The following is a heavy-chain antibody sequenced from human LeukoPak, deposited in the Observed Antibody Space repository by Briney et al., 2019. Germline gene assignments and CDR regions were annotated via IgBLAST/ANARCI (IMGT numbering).Heavy chain of an antibody. CDR3: ARVIRAAPGKGYFDY. V-gene: IGHV3-23*01. J-gene: IGHJ4*02. CDR2: ISGSGGST. Sequence: GGSLRLSCATSGFIFSTYALSWVRQAPGKGLEWASSISGSGGSTYHADSVKGRFTISRDSSKNALYLQMNSLRAEDTAIYYCARVIRAAPGKGYFDYWGQGTLVTVSS. CDR1: GFIFSTYA. D-gene: IGHD6-13*01.